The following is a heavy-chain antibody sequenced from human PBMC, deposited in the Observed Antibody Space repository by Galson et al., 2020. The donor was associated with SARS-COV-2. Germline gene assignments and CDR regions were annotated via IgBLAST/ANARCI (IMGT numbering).Heavy chain of an antibody. Sequence: SETLSLTCAVYGESFSGYSWTWIRQAPGKGLEWIGEINSGGDRKYSPSLSSRVTLSVDTSKNQFALKLTSVSAADTALYFCARGRQGVVPSPVLGLGPFYSYYYMDVWGKGTTVTVSS. CDR2: INSGGDR. CDR1: GESFSGYS. D-gene: IGHD3-16*01. V-gene: IGHV4-34*01. CDR3: ARGRQGVVPSPVLGLGPFYSYYYMDV. J-gene: IGHJ6*03.